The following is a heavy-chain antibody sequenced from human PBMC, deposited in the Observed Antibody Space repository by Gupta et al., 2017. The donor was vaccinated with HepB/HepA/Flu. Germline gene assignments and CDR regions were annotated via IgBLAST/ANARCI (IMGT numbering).Heavy chain of an antibody. D-gene: IGHD3-16*01. Sequence: EVQLLESGGGLVQPGGSLRLSCAVSGFTFSSYAMSWVLQAPGKGLEWVSAISASGGSTYYADSVKGRFTISRDNSKNTLYLQMNSLRAEDTAVYYCAKGGITFGGVMVFDYWGQGTLVTVSS. CDR3: AKGGITFGGVMVFDY. J-gene: IGHJ4*02. CDR1: GFTFSSYA. CDR2: ISASGGST. V-gene: IGHV3-23*01.